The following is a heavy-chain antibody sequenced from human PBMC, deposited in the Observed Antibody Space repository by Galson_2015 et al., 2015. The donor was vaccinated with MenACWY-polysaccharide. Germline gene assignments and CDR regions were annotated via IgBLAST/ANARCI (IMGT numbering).Heavy chain of an antibody. D-gene: IGHD2-2*01. CDR1: GFTFSTYA. Sequence: SLRLSCAASGFTFSTYAMHWVRQAPGKGLEWVTLISFDVNHKYYADSVKGRFTISRDNSKSTLYLQMNDLRPEDTAVYYCARGIPSAIPDYWGQGTLVTVSS. J-gene: IGHJ4*02. CDR3: ARGIPSAIPDY. CDR2: ISFDVNHK. V-gene: IGHV3-30-3*01.